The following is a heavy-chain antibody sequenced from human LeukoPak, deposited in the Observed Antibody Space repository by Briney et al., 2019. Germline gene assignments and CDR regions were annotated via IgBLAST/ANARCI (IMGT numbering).Heavy chain of an antibody. CDR1: GFTFSNAW. J-gene: IGHJ4*02. CDR3: TTGAPRAYSGSYSNC. V-gene: IGHV3-15*01. D-gene: IGHD1-26*01. Sequence: GGSLRLSCAASGFTFSNAWMSWVRQAPGKGLEWVGRIKSKTDGGTTDYAASVNGRFTISRDDSQNTLYLQMNSLKTEDTAVYYCTTGAPRAYSGSYSNCGGQGTLVTVSS. CDR2: IKSKTDGGTT.